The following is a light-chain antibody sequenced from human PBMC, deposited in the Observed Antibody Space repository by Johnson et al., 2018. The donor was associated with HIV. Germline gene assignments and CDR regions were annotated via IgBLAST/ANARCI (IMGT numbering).Light chain of an antibody. Sequence: QLVLTQPPSVSAAPGQKVTISCSGSSSNIGNNYVSWYQHLPVTAHKLLIYDNNKRPSGIPDRFSGSKSGTSATLGITGLQTGDEADYYCGTWDSGLSAGVFGTGTKVTVL. CDR2: DNN. V-gene: IGLV1-51*01. J-gene: IGLJ1*01. CDR1: SSNIGNNY. CDR3: GTWDSGLSAGV.